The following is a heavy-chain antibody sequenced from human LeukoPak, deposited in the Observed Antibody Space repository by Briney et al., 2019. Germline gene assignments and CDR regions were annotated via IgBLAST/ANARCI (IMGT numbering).Heavy chain of an antibody. V-gene: IGHV1-69*05. CDR3: ARSVVPEGGLDP. D-gene: IGHD2-2*01. CDR1: GYTFTSYD. J-gene: IGHJ5*02. Sequence: GASVKVSCKASGYTFTSYDINWVRQATGQGLEWMGGIIPIFGTANYAQKFQGRVTITTDESTSTAYMELSSLRSEDTAVYYCARSVVPEGGLDPWGQGTLVTVSS. CDR2: IIPIFGTA.